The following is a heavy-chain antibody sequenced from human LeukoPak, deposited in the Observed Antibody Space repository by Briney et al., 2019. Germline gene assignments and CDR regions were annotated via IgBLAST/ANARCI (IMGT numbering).Heavy chain of an antibody. J-gene: IGHJ4*02. Sequence: PETLSLTCTVSGGSISSHYWSWIRQPPGKGLEWIGYIYYSGSTNYNPSLKSRVTISVDTSKNQFSLKLSSVTAADTAVYYCARGAYKYEYWGQGTLVTVSS. CDR1: GGSISSHY. V-gene: IGHV4-59*11. D-gene: IGHD5-18*01. CDR2: IYYSGST. CDR3: ARGAYKYEY.